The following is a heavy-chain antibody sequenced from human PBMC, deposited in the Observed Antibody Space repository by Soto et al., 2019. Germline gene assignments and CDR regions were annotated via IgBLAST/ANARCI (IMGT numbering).Heavy chain of an antibody. CDR3: ARTLLYCSSTSCHYYYYYGMDV. D-gene: IGHD2-2*01. CDR2: INHSGST. CDR1: GGSFSGYY. J-gene: IGHJ6*02. V-gene: IGHV4-34*01. Sequence: KPSETLSLTCAVYGGSFSGYYWSWIRQPPGKGLEWIGEINHSGSTNYNPSLKSRVTISVDTSKNQFSLKLSSVTAADTAVYYCARTLLYCSSTSCHYYYYYGMDVWGQGTTVTVSS.